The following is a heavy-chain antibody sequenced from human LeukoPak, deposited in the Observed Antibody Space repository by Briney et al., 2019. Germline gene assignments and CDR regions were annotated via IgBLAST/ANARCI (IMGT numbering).Heavy chain of an antibody. V-gene: IGHV3-23*01. CDR2: ISGSGGST. J-gene: IGHJ4*02. CDR1: RFTLSSYA. Sequence: GGSLRLSCAASRFTLSSYAMSWVRQAPGKGLEWVSAISGSGGSTYYADSVKGRFTISRDNSKNTLYLQMNSLRAEDTAVYYCAKCREQWLVCFLDYWGQGTLVTVSS. CDR3: AKCREQWLVCFLDY. D-gene: IGHD6-19*01.